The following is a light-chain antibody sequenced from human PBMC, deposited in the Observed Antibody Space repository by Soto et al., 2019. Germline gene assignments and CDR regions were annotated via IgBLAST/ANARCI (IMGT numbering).Light chain of an antibody. CDR2: EVN. CDR1: SSDVGGYNY. Sequence: QSALTQPASVSGSPGQSITIFCTGTSSDVGGYNYVSWCQQYPGKAPKLMIYEVNNRPSGVSNRFSGSKSGNTASLTISGLQADDEADYYCSSYTTDNTRVFGGGTKLTVL. CDR3: SSYTTDNTRV. J-gene: IGLJ2*01. V-gene: IGLV2-14*01.